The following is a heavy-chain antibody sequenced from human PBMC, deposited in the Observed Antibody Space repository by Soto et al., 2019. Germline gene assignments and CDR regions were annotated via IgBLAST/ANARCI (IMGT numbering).Heavy chain of an antibody. CDR3: ARWVKVVAASHNWFDP. CDR2: IFPGDSET. V-gene: IGHV5-51*01. D-gene: IGHD2-15*01. Sequence: PGESLKISCQGSGYSFASYWIGWVRQRPGKGLEWMGIIFPGDSETKYSPSFQGQVTISADKSISTAYLQWSSLKASDTAMYYCARWVKVVAASHNWFDPWGQGTLVTVSS. CDR1: GYSFASYW. J-gene: IGHJ5*02.